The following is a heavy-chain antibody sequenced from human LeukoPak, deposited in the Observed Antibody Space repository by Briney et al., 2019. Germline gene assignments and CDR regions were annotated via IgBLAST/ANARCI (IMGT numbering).Heavy chain of an antibody. CDR2: IKQNGSEK. CDR1: GLTHKTYW. CDR3: AGGGS. J-gene: IGHJ5*02. Sequence: GGSLSLSCAACGLTHKTYWLNWVRQAPGKGLEWVANIKQNGSEKYYVDTVKGRFTISTDIAKRSLYLQMTSLRADDTAVYYCAGGGSWGQGTLVTVSS. V-gene: IGHV3-7*04.